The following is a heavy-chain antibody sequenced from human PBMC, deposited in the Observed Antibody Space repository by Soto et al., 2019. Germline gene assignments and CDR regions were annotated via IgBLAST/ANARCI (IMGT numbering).Heavy chain of an antibody. J-gene: IGHJ5*02. CDR3: AKDYDSSGYSPSP. Sequence: GGSLRLSCTASGFTFSSYGMHWVRQAPGKGLEWVAVISYDGSNKYYADSVKGRFTISRDNSKNTLYLQMNSLRAEDTAVYYCAKDYDSSGYSPSPWGQGTLVTVSS. CDR2: ISYDGSNK. CDR1: GFTFSSYG. V-gene: IGHV3-30*18. D-gene: IGHD3-22*01.